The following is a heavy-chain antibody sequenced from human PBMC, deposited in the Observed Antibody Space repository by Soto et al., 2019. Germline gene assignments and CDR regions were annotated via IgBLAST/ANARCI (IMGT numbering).Heavy chain of an antibody. CDR3: ARSPLSDYDDYAPHFDY. CDR2: IYYSGST. D-gene: IGHD4-17*01. V-gene: IGHV4-31*03. J-gene: IGHJ4*02. Sequence: QVQLQESGPGLVKPSQTLSLTCTVSGGSISSGGYYWSWIRQHPGKGLEWIGYIYYSGSTYYNPSLKSRVTISVDTSKNQFSLKLSSVTAADTAVYYCARSPLSDYDDYAPHFDYWGQGTLVTVSS. CDR1: GGSISSGGYY.